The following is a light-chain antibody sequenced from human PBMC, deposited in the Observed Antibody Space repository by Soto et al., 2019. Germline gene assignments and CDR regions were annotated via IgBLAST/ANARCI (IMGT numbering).Light chain of an antibody. V-gene: IGKV1-39*01. J-gene: IGKJ4*01. CDR1: QSISSY. Sequence: DIQMTPSPSSLSASAGDRVTITCRASQSISSYLSWYQQKPGKAPKLLIYAASRLQSGVPSRFSGSGSGTDFTLTISSLQPEDFATYYCQQSYNTPLTFGGGTRWIS. CDR2: AAS. CDR3: QQSYNTPLT.